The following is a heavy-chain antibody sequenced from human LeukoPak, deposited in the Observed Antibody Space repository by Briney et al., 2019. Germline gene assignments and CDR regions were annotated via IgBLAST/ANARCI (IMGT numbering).Heavy chain of an antibody. V-gene: IGHV3-11*01. D-gene: IGHD6-13*01. CDR2: ISSSGSTI. CDR1: GFTFSDYY. CDR3: AKDRGYSSSFFEI. Sequence: GGSLRLSCAASGFTFSDYYMSWIRQAPGKGLEWVSYISSSGSTIYYADSVKGRFTISRDNAKNSLYLQMSSLRVEDMALYYCAKDRGYSSSFFEIWGQGTLVTVSS. J-gene: IGHJ4*02.